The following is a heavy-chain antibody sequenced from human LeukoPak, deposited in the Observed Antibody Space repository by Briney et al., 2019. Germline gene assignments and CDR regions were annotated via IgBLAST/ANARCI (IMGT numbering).Heavy chain of an antibody. CDR3: AAAKRWLQTPGDY. CDR1: GFTFSSYA. J-gene: IGHJ4*02. Sequence: GGSLRLSCAASGFTFSSYAMSWVRQAPGKGLEWVSAISGSGGSTYYADSVKGRFTISRDNSKNTLYLQMNSLRAEDTAVYYCAAAKRWLQTPGDYWGQGTLVTVSS. CDR2: ISGSGGST. V-gene: IGHV3-23*01. D-gene: IGHD5-24*01.